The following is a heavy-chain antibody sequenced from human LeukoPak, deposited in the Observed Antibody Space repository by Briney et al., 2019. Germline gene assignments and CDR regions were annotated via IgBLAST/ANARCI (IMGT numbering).Heavy chain of an antibody. V-gene: IGHV4-59*01. CDR1: GGSISSYY. CDR3: ARQIWSGYYKWFDP. D-gene: IGHD3-3*01. Sequence: SETLSLTCTVSGGSISSYYWSWIRQPPGKGLEWIGYIYYSGSTNYNPSLKSRVTISVDTSKKQFSLKLSSVTAADTAVYYCARQIWSGYYKWFDPWGQGTLVTVSS. J-gene: IGHJ5*02. CDR2: IYYSGST.